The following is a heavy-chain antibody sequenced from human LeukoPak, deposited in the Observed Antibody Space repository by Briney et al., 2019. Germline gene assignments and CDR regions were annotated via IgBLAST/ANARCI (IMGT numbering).Heavy chain of an antibody. J-gene: IGHJ4*02. CDR3: AREPQDSSGYYPEY. Sequence: GGSLRLSCAASGFTFSSYWMHWVRHAPGKGLVWVSCINSDGSSTSYADSVKGRFTISRDNAKNTLYLQMNSLRAEDTAVYYCAREPQDSSGYYPEYWGQGTLVTVSS. CDR2: INSDGSST. D-gene: IGHD3-22*01. V-gene: IGHV3-74*01. CDR1: GFTFSSYW.